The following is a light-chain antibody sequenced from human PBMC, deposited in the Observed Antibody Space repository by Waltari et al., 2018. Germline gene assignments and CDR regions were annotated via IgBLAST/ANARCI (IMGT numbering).Light chain of an antibody. CDR3: QHYHTLPYT. V-gene: IGKV1-33*01. CDR1: QDVTTS. J-gene: IGKJ2*01. CDR2: DAS. Sequence: DIQMTQSPSSLSAAVGDRVTITCQTTQDVTTSLSWFQQKPGKAPPLLIYDASTLQSGVPSRFSGSGSGTSFSFTITSLQPEDSATYYCQHYHTLPYTFGRGTKLQIK.